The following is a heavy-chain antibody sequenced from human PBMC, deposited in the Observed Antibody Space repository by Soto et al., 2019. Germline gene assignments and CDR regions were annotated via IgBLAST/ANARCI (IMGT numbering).Heavy chain of an antibody. CDR3: ARDLGYCSSTSCYAGGFFDY. V-gene: IGHV4-31*03. CDR2: IYYSGST. Sequence: SETLSLTCTVSGGSISSGGYYWSWIRQHPGKGLEWIGYIYYSGSTYYNPSLKSRVTISVDTSKNQFSLKLSSVTAADTAVYYCARDLGYCSSTSCYAGGFFDYWGQGTLVTVSS. J-gene: IGHJ4*02. CDR1: GGSISSGGYY. D-gene: IGHD2-2*01.